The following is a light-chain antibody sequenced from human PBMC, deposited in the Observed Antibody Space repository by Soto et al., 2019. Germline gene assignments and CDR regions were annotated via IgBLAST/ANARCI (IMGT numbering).Light chain of an antibody. J-gene: IGKJ4*01. CDR3: LQCSKWPLT. V-gene: IGKV3-11*01. CDR2: DAS. CDR1: QSVSSF. Sequence: EIVSTQSPATLSLSPGERATLSCRASQSVSSFLAWYQQKPGQAPRLLIYDASNRATGIPARFSGSGSGTDFTLTISSLEPEDFAVYYCLQCSKWPLTFGGGTKVEIK.